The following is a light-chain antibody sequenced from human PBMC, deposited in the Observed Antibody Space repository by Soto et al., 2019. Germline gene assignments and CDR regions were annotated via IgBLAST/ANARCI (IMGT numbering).Light chain of an antibody. V-gene: IGKV3-15*01. J-gene: IGKJ4*01. CDR1: QSVSSY. CDR3: QQYNNWPRLT. CDR2: DAS. Sequence: EIVLTQSPATLSLSPGERATLSCRASQSVSSYLAWYQQKPGQAPRLLIYDASNRATGIPGRFSGSGSGTEFSLTISSLQSEDFAVYYCQQYNNWPRLTFGGGTKVDIK.